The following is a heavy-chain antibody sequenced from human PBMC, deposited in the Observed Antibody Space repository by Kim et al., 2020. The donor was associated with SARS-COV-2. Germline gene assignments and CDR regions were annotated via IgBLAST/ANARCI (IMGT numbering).Heavy chain of an antibody. J-gene: IGHJ4*02. CDR2: GST. Sequence: GSTNNHPALQSRVTISVDTSKNQFSLKLSSVTAADTAVYYCASGYLFDYWGQGTLVTVSS. CDR3: ASGYLFDY. V-gene: IGHV4-34*01.